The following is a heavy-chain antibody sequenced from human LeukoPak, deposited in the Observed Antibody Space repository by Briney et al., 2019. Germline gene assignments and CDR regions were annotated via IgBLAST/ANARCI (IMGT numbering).Heavy chain of an antibody. CDR1: GGTFSSYA. V-gene: IGHV1-2*06. Sequence: VASVKVSCKASGGTFSSYAISWVRQAPGQGLEWMGRINPNSGGTNYAQKFQGRVTMARDTSISTAYMELSRLRSDDTAVYCFTRGGARSASSYSVKNWCGPGGKGPLVTVSS. CDR3: TRGGARSASSYSVKNWCGP. D-gene: IGHD2-15*01. CDR2: INPNSGGT. J-gene: IGHJ5*02.